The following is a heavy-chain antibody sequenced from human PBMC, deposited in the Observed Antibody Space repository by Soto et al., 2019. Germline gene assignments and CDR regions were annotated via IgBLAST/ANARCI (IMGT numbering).Heavy chain of an antibody. D-gene: IGHD2-2*01. Sequence: GASVKVSCKASGCTFSSYAISWVGQAAGQGLEWMGGIIPIVGTANYAQKFQGRVTITADESTSTAYMELSSLRSEHTAEYCCASAMSIYSSTDNAFDILGQGTMVRVSS. J-gene: IGHJ3*02. V-gene: IGHV1-69*13. CDR1: GCTFSSYA. CDR3: ASAMSIYSSTDNAFDI. CDR2: IIPIVGTA.